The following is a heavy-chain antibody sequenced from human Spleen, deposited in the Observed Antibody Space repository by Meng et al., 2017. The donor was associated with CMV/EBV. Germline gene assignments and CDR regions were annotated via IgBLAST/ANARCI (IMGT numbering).Heavy chain of an antibody. J-gene: IGHJ5*02. CDR1: GFTFSSFA. Sequence: GESLKISCAASGFTFSSFAMNWVRQAPGKGLEWVSSISGGGHNTYYAESVKGRFTISRDNSKNTLYLQMNSLRAEDTAVYYCAMLVVPAAMANWFDPWGQGTLVTVSS. D-gene: IGHD2-2*01. V-gene: IGHV3-23*01. CDR2: ISGGGHNT. CDR3: AMLVVPAAMANWFDP.